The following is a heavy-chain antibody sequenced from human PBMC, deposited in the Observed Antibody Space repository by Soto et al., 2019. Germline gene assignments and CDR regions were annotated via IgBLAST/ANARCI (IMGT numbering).Heavy chain of an antibody. CDR1: GGTFSSYA. CDR2: IIPIFGTA. Sequence: ASVKVSFKASGGTFSSYAISWLRQAPGQGLEWMGGIIPIFGTANYAQKFQGRVTITADESTSTAYMELSSLRSEDTAVYYCARIALNCSSTSCMVNWFDPWGQGTLVTVSS. D-gene: IGHD2-2*01. V-gene: IGHV1-69*13. J-gene: IGHJ5*02. CDR3: ARIALNCSSTSCMVNWFDP.